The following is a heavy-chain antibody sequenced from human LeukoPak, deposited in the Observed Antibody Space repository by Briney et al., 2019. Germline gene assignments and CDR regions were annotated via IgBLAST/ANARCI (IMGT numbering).Heavy chain of an antibody. CDR2: IYHSGST. Sequence: SETLSLTCAVSGGSISSSNWWSWVRQPPGKGLEWIGEIYHSGSTNYNPSLKSRVTISVDKSKNQFSLKLSSVTAADTAVYYCARVAYYYGSGSYYKHPSDSYYYYGMDVWGQGTTVTVSS. V-gene: IGHV4-4*02. D-gene: IGHD3-10*01. CDR1: GGSISSSNW. J-gene: IGHJ6*02. CDR3: ARVAYYYGSGSYYKHPSDSYYYYGMDV.